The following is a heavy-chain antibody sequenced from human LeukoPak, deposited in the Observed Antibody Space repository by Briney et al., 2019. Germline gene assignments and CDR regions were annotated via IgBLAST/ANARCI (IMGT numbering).Heavy chain of an antibody. Sequence: GASVKVSCKASGYTFINYAIHWVRQAPGQRLEWMGGIIPIFGTANYAQKFQGRVTITADESTSTAYMELSSLRSEDTAVYYCARGGSGSYVEFDYWGQGTLVTVSS. CDR1: GYTFINYA. CDR3: ARGGSGSYVEFDY. J-gene: IGHJ4*02. D-gene: IGHD1-26*01. CDR2: IIPIFGTA. V-gene: IGHV1-69*13.